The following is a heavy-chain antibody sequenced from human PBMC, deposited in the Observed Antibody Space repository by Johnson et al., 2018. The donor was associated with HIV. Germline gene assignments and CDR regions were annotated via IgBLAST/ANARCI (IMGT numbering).Heavy chain of an antibody. CDR1: GFTCSSYA. CDR2: ISYDGSNK. Sequence: VQLVESGGGVVQPGRSLRLSCAASGFTCSSYAMHWVRQAPGKGLEWVAVISYDGSNKYYADSVKGRFTISRDNSKNTLYLQMNSLRAEDTALYYCAKGLGWELLTHDAFDIWGQGTMVTVSS. CDR3: AKGLGWELLTHDAFDI. J-gene: IGHJ3*02. V-gene: IGHV3-30*04. D-gene: IGHD1-26*01.